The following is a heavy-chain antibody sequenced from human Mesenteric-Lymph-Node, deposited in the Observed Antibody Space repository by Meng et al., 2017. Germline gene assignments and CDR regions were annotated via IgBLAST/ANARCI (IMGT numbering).Heavy chain of an antibody. J-gene: IGHJ4*02. CDR2: INTNTGNP. Sequence: ASVKVSCKASGYTFTSSAMNWVRQAPGQGLEWMGWINTNTGNPTYAQGFTGRFVFSLDTSVSTAYLQISSIKAEDTAVYYCARVRCSNTSCYAYVIDYWGQGTLVTVSS. CDR3: ARVRCSNTSCYAYVIDY. D-gene: IGHD2-2*01. V-gene: IGHV7-4-1*02. CDR1: GYTFTSSA.